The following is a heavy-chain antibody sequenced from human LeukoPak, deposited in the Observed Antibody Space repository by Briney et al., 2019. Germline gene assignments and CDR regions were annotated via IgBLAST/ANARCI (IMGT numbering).Heavy chain of an antibody. V-gene: IGHV3-74*01. D-gene: IGHD4-23*01. Sequence: GGSLRLSCAASGFSFSSYWMNWVRQAPGKGLVWVSRISSDGSSTTYADSVKGRFSISRDNAKNTLYLQMNSLRVEDTAVYYCARGRPHGNDYWGQGTLVTVSS. CDR3: ARGRPHGNDY. CDR1: GFSFSSYW. J-gene: IGHJ4*02. CDR2: ISSDGSST.